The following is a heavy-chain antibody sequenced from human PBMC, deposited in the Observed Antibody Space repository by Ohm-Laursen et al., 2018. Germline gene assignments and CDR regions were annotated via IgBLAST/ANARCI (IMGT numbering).Heavy chain of an antibody. Sequence: GTLSLTCTVSGGSISSYNWSWIRQPPGKGLEWIGYIYYSGSTNYNPSLKSRVTISVDTSKNQFSLKLSSVTAADTAVYYCARQPQYYDFWSGYSDYWYFDLWGRGTLVTVSS. CDR1: GGSISSYN. J-gene: IGHJ2*01. CDR2: IYYSGST. D-gene: IGHD3-3*01. CDR3: ARQPQYYDFWSGYSDYWYFDL. V-gene: IGHV4-59*08.